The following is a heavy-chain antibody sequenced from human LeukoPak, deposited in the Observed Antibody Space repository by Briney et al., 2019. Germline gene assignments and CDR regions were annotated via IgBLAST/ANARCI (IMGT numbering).Heavy chain of an antibody. J-gene: IGHJ4*02. D-gene: IGHD3-22*01. CDR1: GFIFSNYG. CDR2: ISFSSTHI. CDR3: AGPPERYYYDSSGYAFDY. Sequence: GGSLRLSCAASGFIFSNYGMSWVRQAPGKGLEWVSSISFSSTHIYYADSIQGRFTISRDNAENSLYLQMNSLRAEDTAVYYCAGPPERYYYDSSGYAFDYWGQGTLVTVSS. V-gene: IGHV3-21*06.